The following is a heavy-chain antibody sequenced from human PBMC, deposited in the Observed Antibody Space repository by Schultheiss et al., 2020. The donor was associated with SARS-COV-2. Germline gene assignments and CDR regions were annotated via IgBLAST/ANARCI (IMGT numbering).Heavy chain of an antibody. V-gene: IGHV3-23*01. Sequence: GGSLRLSCAASGFTFSNAWMSWVRQAPGKGLEWVSAISGSGGSTYYADSVKGRFTISRDNSKNTLYLQMNSLRAEDTAVYYCATDQWCRSIRCYTNYWGQGTLVTVSS. D-gene: IGHD2-2*02. CDR2: ISGSGGST. J-gene: IGHJ4*02. CDR3: ATDQWCRSIRCYTNY. CDR1: GFTFSNAW.